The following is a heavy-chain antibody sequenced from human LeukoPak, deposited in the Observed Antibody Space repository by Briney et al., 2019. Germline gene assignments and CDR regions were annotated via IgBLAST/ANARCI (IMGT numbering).Heavy chain of an antibody. V-gene: IGHV3-9*01. D-gene: IGHD3-10*01. CDR3: AKAYGSGSYSPYYFDY. CDR1: GFTFDDYA. CDR2: ISWNSGSI. Sequence: GGSLRLSCAASGFTFDDYAIPWVRQAPGKGLEWVSGISWNSGSIGYADSVKGRFTISRDNAKNSLYLQMNSLRAEDTALYYCAKAYGSGSYSPYYFDYWGQGNLVTVSS. J-gene: IGHJ4*02.